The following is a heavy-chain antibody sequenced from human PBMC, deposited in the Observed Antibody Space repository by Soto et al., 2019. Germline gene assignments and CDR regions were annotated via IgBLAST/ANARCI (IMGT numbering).Heavy chain of an antibody. Sequence: EVPLVESGGGLVQPGGSLRLSCAASRFTFTSSWMSWVRQAPGKGLEWVANIKQDGNEAYYLDSVKGRFTISRDNAWTSQYLQMNSLSADDTAVYYCAGIQNNWFDPWGQGTLVTVAS. CDR2: IKQDGNEA. D-gene: IGHD1-20*01. V-gene: IGHV3-7*01. CDR3: AGIQNNWFDP. J-gene: IGHJ5*02. CDR1: RFTFTSSW.